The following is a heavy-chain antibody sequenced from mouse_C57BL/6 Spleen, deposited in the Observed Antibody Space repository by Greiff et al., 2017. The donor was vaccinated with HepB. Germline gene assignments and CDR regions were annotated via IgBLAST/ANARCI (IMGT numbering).Heavy chain of an antibody. Sequence: QVQLQQSGAELARPGASVKLSCKASGYTFTSYGISWVKQRTGQGLEWIGEIYPRSGNTYYNEKFKGKATLTADKSSSTAYMELRSLTSEDSAVYFCARGILTGGRVSYFDYWGQGTTLTVSS. CDR3: ARGILTGGRVSYFDY. CDR2: IYPRSGNT. CDR1: GYTFTSYG. D-gene: IGHD4-1*01. J-gene: IGHJ2*01. V-gene: IGHV1-81*01.